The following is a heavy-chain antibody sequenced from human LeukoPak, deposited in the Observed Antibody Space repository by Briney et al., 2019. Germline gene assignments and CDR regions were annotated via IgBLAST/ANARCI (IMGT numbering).Heavy chain of an antibody. CDR1: GDTLTELS. CDR2: VDPEDGET. D-gene: IGHD3-10*01. J-gene: IGHJ4*02. V-gene: IGHV1-24*01. CDR3: ATNPLWFGELLYGSDY. Sequence: ASVKVSCKVSGDTLTELSMHWVRQAPGKGLEWRGGVDPEDGETIYAQKFQGRVTMTEDTSTDTAYMELSSLRSEDTAVYYCATNPLWFGELLYGSDYWGQGTLVTVSS.